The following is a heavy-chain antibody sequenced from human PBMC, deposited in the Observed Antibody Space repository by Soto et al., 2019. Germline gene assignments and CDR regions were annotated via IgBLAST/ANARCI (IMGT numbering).Heavy chain of an antibody. V-gene: IGHV3-7*01. J-gene: IGHJ4*02. CDR2: IKQDGSEK. D-gene: IGHD6-19*01. Sequence: EVQLVESGGGLVQPGGSLRLSCAASGFTFSSYWMSWVRQAPGKGLEWVANIKQDGSEKYYVDSVKGRFTISRDNANKSLYRQMNSLRAEDTAVYYCARGMYSSGWYRGDYYFDYWGQGTLVTVSS. CDR1: GFTFSSYW. CDR3: ARGMYSSGWYRGDYYFDY.